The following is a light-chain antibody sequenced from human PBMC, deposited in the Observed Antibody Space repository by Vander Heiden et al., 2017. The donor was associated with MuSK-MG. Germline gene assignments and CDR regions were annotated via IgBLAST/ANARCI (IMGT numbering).Light chain of an antibody. CDR3: QQDYSTHL. CDR1: QSVLYSSNNKNY. CDR2: WAS. V-gene: IGKV4-1*01. Sequence: DIVMTQSPDSLAVSLGERATINCKSSQSVLYSSNNKNYLAWYQQKPGQPPKLLIYWASTREYGVPDRFSGSGSGTDFTLTISSLQAEDVAVYYWQQDYSTHLFGQGTKLEIK. J-gene: IGKJ2*01.